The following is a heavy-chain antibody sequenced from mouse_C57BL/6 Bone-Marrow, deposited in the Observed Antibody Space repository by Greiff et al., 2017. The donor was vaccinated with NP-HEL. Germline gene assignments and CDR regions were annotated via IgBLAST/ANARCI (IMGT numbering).Heavy chain of an antibody. CDR2: IHPNSGST. CDR3: ARTGDGYYEDAMDY. Sequence: QVQLQQPGAELVKPGASVKLSCKASGYTFTSYWMHWVKQRPGQGLEWIGMIHPNSGSTNYNEKFKSKATLTVDKSSSTAYMQLSSLTSEDSAVYYCARTGDGYYEDAMDYWGQGTSVTVSS. V-gene: IGHV1-64*01. D-gene: IGHD2-3*01. CDR1: GYTFTSYW. J-gene: IGHJ4*01.